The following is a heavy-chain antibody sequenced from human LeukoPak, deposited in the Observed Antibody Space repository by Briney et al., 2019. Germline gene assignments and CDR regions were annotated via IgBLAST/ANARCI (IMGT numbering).Heavy chain of an antibody. J-gene: IGHJ6*02. CDR2: IIPIFGTA. Sequence: GASVKVSCKASGGTFSSYAISWVRQAPGQGLEWMGGIIPIFGTAYYAQKFQGRVTITADESTSTAYMELSNLRSEDTAVYYCARGFQSFKPGYSSGRRYYYYYGMDVWGQGTTVTVSS. CDR3: ARGFQSFKPGYSSGRRYYYYYGMDV. D-gene: IGHD6-19*01. CDR1: GGTFSSYA. V-gene: IGHV1-69*13.